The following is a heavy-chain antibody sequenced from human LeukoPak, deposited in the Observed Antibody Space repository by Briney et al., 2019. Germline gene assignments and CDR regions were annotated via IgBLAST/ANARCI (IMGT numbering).Heavy chain of an antibody. CDR3: AKDITGGRSSPYFDS. CDR1: GFTFSSYD. V-gene: IGHV3-9*01. J-gene: IGHJ4*02. Sequence: GGSLRLSCAASGFTFSSYDMHWVRQAPGKGLEWVSGISWNGGGMGYAVSVKGRFTISRDNAKNSLYLQMNSLRDEDTALYYCAKDITGGRSSPYFDSWGQGTLVTVSS. D-gene: IGHD6-6*01. CDR2: ISWNGGGM.